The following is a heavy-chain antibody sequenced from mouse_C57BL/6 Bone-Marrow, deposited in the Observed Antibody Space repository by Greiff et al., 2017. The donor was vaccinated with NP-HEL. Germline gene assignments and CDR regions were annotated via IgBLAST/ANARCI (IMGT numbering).Heavy chain of an antibody. V-gene: IGHV14-1*01. Sequence: EVKLQESGAELVRPGASVKLSCTASGFNIKDYYMHWVKQRPEQGLAWIGRIDPEDGDTEYAPKFQGKATMTADTSSNTAYLQLSSLTSEDTAVYYCTTRLVTTVVARDYWGQGTTLTVSS. CDR3: TTRLVTTVVARDY. CDR1: GFNIKDYY. CDR2: IDPEDGDT. D-gene: IGHD1-1*01. J-gene: IGHJ2*01.